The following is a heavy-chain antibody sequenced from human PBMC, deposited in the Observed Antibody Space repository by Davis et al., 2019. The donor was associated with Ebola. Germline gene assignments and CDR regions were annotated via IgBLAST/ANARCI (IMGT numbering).Heavy chain of an antibody. CDR3: ARTLTTGDYVYYYDMDV. CDR1: GFTFSNAW. CDR2: VSGSGTTT. V-gene: IGHV3-23*01. Sequence: GESLKISCAASGFTFSNAWMNWVRQAPGKGLEWVSAVSGSGTTTAYADSVKGRFTISRDNSNNTLYLQMNSLRAEDTGIYYCARTLTTGDYVYYYDMDVWGQGTTVTVSS. J-gene: IGHJ6*02. D-gene: IGHD4-17*01.